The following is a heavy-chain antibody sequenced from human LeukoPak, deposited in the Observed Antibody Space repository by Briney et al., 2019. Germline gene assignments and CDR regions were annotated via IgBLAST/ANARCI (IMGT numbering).Heavy chain of an antibody. D-gene: IGHD5-12*01. CDR1: GYTFTSYG. CDR3: ARVEARGYSGYDYDYYYGMDV. J-gene: IGHJ6*02. V-gene: IGHV1-18*01. CDR2: ISAYNGNT. Sequence: ASVKVSCKASGYTFTSYGISWVRQAPGQGLEWMGWISAYNGNTNYAQKLQGRVTMTTDTSTSTACMELRSLRSDDTAVYYCARVEARGYSGYDYDYYYGMDVWGQGTTVTVSS.